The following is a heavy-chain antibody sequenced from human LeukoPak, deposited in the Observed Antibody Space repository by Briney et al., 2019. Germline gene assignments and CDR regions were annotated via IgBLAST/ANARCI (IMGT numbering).Heavy chain of an antibody. CDR1: GYTFTGYY. V-gene: IGHV1-2*06. CDR3: ARGGYYDSSGHYGY. D-gene: IGHD3-22*01. Sequence: GASVKVSCKASGYTFTGYYMHWVRQAPGQGLEWMRRINPNSGGTNYAQKFQGRVTMTRDTSISTAYMELSRLRSDDTAVYYCARGGYYDSSGHYGYWGQGTLVTVSS. J-gene: IGHJ4*02. CDR2: INPNSGGT.